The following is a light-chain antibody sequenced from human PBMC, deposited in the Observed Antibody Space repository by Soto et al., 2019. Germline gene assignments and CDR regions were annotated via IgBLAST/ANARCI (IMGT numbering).Light chain of an antibody. J-gene: IGLJ1*01. V-gene: IGLV2-14*01. CDR3: TSNTSSDTYV. CDR1: SSDVGGYNY. Sequence: QSVLTQPASVSGSPGQSITIFCTGTSSDVGGYNYVSWYQQRPGKVPRLMIYDVSNRPSGVSNRFSGSKSGNTASLTISGLQAEDEADYYCTSNTSSDTYVFGTGTKVTVL. CDR2: DVS.